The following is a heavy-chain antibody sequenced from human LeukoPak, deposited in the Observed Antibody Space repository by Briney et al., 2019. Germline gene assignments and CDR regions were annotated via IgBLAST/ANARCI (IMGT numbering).Heavy chain of an antibody. J-gene: IGHJ4*02. Sequence: ASVKVSCKASGYSFVLYGISWVRQAPGEGPEWMGWVSGSTGDTNYAQKFQGRVTMTADTSTSTAYMELRSLRSDDTAVYYCARDENYGIFFNVDYWGQGTLVTVSS. CDR1: GYSFVLYG. CDR3: ARDENYGIFFNVDY. V-gene: IGHV1-18*01. D-gene: IGHD4-17*01. CDR2: VSGSTGDT.